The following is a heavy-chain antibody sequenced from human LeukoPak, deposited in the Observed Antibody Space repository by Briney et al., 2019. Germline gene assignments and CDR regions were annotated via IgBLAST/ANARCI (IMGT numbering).Heavy chain of an antibody. J-gene: IGHJ4*02. Sequence: TLSLTCTVSGDSISSGGYYWTWIRQHPGKGLEWIGNIFTSGNTYYNPSLKGRVFTSVDTSKSQFSLRLTSVTAADTAVYYCARATLRGDPFDFWGQGIQVTVPS. CDR3: ARATLRGDPFDF. CDR2: IFTSGNT. CDR1: GDSISSGGYY. V-gene: IGHV4-31*03. D-gene: IGHD2-21*02.